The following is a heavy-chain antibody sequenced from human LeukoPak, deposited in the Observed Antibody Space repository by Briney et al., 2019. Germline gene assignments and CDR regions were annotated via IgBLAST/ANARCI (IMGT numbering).Heavy chain of an antibody. V-gene: IGHV3-23*01. D-gene: IGHD1-26*01. CDR3: AKDRTVGASYWYFDL. CDR1: GFTFSSYA. CDR2: ISGSGGST. Sequence: GGSLRLSCAASGFTFSSYAMSWVRQAPGKGLEWVSAISGSGGSTYYADSVKGRFTISRDNSKNTLYLQMNTLRAEDTAIYYCAKDRTVGASYWYFDLWGRGTLVTVSS. J-gene: IGHJ2*01.